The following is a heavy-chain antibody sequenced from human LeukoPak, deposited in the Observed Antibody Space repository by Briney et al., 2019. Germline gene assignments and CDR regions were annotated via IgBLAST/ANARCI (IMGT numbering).Heavy chain of an antibody. Sequence: ASVKVSCKASGYTFAGYYMHWVRQAPGQGLEWMGWINPNSGGTNYAQKFQGRVTMTRDTSISTAYMELSRLRSDDTAVYYCAKGYPLSTTAAGTYFQHWGQGTLVTVSS. CDR1: GYTFAGYY. CDR2: INPNSGGT. J-gene: IGHJ1*01. D-gene: IGHD6-13*01. CDR3: AKGYPLSTTAAGTYFQH. V-gene: IGHV1-2*02.